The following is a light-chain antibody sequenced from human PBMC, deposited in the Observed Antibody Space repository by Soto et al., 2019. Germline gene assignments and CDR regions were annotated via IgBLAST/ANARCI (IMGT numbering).Light chain of an antibody. CDR3: QQYNNWPPDT. CDR1: QSVSSN. V-gene: IGKV3-15*01. CDR2: GAS. Sequence: EIVMTQSPATLSVSPGERATLSCRASQSVSSNFAWYHQKPGQAPRLLIYGASTRATGFPARFSGSRSGTEFTLTISSLQSEDFAVYYXQQYNNWPPDTFGQGTKLEI. J-gene: IGKJ2*01.